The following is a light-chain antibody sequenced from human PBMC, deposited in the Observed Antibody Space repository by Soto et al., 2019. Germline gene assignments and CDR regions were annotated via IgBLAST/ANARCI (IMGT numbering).Light chain of an antibody. V-gene: IGLV2-14*01. Sequence: QSALTQPASVSGSPGQSITMSCTGASSDIGGYNYVSWYQHHPGEAPKLLIYDVTNRPSGVSNRFTASKSGNTASLTISGLQAEDEADYYCSSYTTRNTVLFGGGTQLTVL. J-gene: IGLJ2*01. CDR3: SSYTTRNTVL. CDR2: DVT. CDR1: SSDIGGYNY.